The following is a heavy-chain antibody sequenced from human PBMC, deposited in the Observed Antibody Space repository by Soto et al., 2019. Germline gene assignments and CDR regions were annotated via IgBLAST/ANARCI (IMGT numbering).Heavy chain of an antibody. CDR2: INSDGTIT. J-gene: IGHJ4*02. CDR3: TRDGGGRYYGGFDN. D-gene: IGHD1-26*01. Sequence: EVHLVESGGGLVQPGGCLRLSSATSGFNFSTYWVHWVRQVPGKGLVWVSRINSDGTITDYADSVKGRFTTSRDNAKKTLYLEMNSLRADDTGIYYCTRDGGGRYYGGFDNWGQGTLVTVSS. V-gene: IGHV3-74*01. CDR1: GFNFSTYW.